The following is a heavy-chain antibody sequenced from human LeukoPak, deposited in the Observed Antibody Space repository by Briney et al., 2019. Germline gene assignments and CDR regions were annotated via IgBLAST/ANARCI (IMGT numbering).Heavy chain of an antibody. CDR3: AKRNSSGWYYFDY. CDR1: GFTFSSYA. CDR2: ISGSGGST. D-gene: IGHD6-19*01. Sequence: PGGSLRLSCAASGFTFSSYAMSWVRQAPGKGLEWVSGISGSGGSTYYADSVKGRFTISRDNSKNTVYLQMNSLRAEDTAVYYCAKRNSSGWYYFDYWGQGTLVTVSS. J-gene: IGHJ4*02. V-gene: IGHV3-23*01.